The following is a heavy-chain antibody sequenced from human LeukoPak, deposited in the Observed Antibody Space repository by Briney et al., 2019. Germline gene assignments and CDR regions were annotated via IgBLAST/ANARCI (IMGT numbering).Heavy chain of an antibody. CDR1: GFTFSNYR. J-gene: IGHJ5*02. V-gene: IGHV3-74*01. CDR3: AKSDYFDP. CDR2: IKSDGSTA. Sequence: PGGSLRLSCAASGFTFSNYRMNWIRQAPGKGLVWVSRIKSDGSTATYADSVKGRFSVSRDNAKNTVYLQMNSLRTEDTAVYYCAKSDYFDPWGQGTLVTVSS. D-gene: IGHD4/OR15-4a*01.